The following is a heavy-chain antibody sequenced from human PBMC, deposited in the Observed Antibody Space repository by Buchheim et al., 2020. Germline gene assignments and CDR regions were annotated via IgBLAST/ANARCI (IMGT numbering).Heavy chain of an antibody. CDR2: INHSGST. J-gene: IGHJ6*02. CDR3: ARHPYCTNGVCYSYYYGMDV. CDR1: GGSFSGYY. Sequence: QVQLQQWGAGLLKPSETLSLTCAVYGGSFSGYYWSWIRQPPGKGLEWIGEINHSGSTNYNPSLKSRVTIITKTSKNQFSLKLSSVTAADTAVYYCARHPYCTNGVCYSYYYGMDVWGQGTT. D-gene: IGHD2-8*01. V-gene: IGHV4-34*01.